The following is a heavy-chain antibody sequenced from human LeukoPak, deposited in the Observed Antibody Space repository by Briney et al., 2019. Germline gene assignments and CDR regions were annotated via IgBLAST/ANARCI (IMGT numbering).Heavy chain of an antibody. V-gene: IGHV4-59*12. Sequence: PSETLSLTCTVSDDSISDYYRGWIRQPPGKGLERIGYFYNSGRSTYNPSLKSRVAISADMSKNQFSLKLTSVAGADTAVYYCAGERGEEYSSGWYKRNYFDNWGQGIRVTVSS. CDR1: DDSISDYY. J-gene: IGHJ4*02. CDR2: FYNSGRS. D-gene: IGHD6-19*01. CDR3: AGERGEEYSSGWYKRNYFDN.